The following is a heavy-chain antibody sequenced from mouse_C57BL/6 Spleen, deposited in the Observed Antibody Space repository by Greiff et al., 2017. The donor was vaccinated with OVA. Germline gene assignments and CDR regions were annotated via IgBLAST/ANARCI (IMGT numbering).Heavy chain of an antibody. CDR2: ISSGSSTI. Sequence: EVMLVESGGGLVKPGGSLKLSCAASGFTFSDYGMHWVRQAPEKGLEWVAYISSGSSTIYYADTVKGRFTISRDNAKNTLFLQMTSLRSEDTAMYYCARKVLLSYAMDYWGQGTSVTVSS. J-gene: IGHJ4*01. D-gene: IGHD2-14*01. V-gene: IGHV5-17*01. CDR3: ARKVLLSYAMDY. CDR1: GFTFSDYG.